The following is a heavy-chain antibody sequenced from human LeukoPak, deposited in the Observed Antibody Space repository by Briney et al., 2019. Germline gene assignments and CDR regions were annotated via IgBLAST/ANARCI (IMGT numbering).Heavy chain of an antibody. J-gene: IGHJ5*01. D-gene: IGHD3-3*01. V-gene: IGHV3-21*01. CDR1: GFTFSSYS. CDR3: ARREVVGVAMGWFET. Sequence: GGSLRLSCAASGFTFSSYSMDLVRQAPGKGLEWVSSISSSSSYIYYADSVKGRFTISRDNAKNSLYLQMNSLRAEDTAVYCGARREVVGVAMGWFETWGHRTL. CDR2: ISSSSSYI.